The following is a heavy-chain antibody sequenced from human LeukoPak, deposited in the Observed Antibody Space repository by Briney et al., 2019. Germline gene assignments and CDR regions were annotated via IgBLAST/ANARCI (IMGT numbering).Heavy chain of an antibody. CDR1: GFTFSSDA. J-gene: IGHJ6*02. CDR3: AKDLSGPRGYYYYGMDV. Sequence: GGSLRLSCAASGFTFSSDAMSWVRQAPGKGLEWVSAISGSGGSTYYADSVKGRFTISRDNSKNTLYLQMNSLRAEDTAVYYCAKDLSGPRGYYYYGMDVWGQGTTVTVSS. D-gene: IGHD3-10*01. CDR2: ISGSGGST. V-gene: IGHV3-23*01.